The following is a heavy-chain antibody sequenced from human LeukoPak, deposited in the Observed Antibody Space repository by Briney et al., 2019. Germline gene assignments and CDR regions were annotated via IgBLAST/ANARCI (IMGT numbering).Heavy chain of an antibody. CDR1: GYTFTGYY. V-gene: IGHV1-3*03. J-gene: IGHJ6*03. D-gene: IGHD6-13*01. CDR2: INAGNGNT. Sequence: ASVKVSCKASGYTFTGYYVHWVRQAPGQRLEWMGWINAGNGNTKYSQEFQGRVTITRDTSASTAYMELSSLRSEDMAVYYCARDGSSSGYYYYMDVWGKGTTVTISS. CDR3: ARDGSSSGYYYYMDV.